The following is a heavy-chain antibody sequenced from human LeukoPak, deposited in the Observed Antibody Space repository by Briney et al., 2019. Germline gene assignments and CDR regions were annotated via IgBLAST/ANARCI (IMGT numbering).Heavy chain of an antibody. V-gene: IGHV3-23*01. Sequence: PGGSLRLSCAASGFTFSSYAMSWVRQAPGKGLEWVSAISGSGGSTYYADSVKGRFTISRDNSKNTLYLQMNSLRAEDTAVYYCAKVSLPTVRGYDSSGYSPYYFDYWGQGTLVTVSS. CDR3: AKVSLPTVRGYDSSGYSPYYFDY. CDR2: ISGSGGST. D-gene: IGHD3-22*01. CDR1: GFTFSSYA. J-gene: IGHJ4*02.